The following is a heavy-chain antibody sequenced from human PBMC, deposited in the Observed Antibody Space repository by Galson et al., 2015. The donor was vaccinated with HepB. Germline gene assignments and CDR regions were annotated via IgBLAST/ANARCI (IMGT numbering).Heavy chain of an antibody. Sequence: RLSCAASGFTFTNAWMNWVRQAPGKGLEWVGRIKSKTDGGTTDYAAPVKGRFAISRDDSKITLFLQMNSLKTEDTAVYYCTTGFSSSWPYYFYYGMDVWGQGTTVTVSS. CDR1: GFTFTNAW. J-gene: IGHJ6*02. CDR3: TTGFSSSWPYYFYYGMDV. V-gene: IGHV3-15*07. CDR2: IKSKTDGGTT. D-gene: IGHD6-13*01.